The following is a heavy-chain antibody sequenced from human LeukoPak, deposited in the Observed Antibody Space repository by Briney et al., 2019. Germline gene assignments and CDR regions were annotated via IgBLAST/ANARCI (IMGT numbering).Heavy chain of an antibody. CDR2: NYNNGKT. Sequence: SETLSLTCTVSGGSLSRYCWSWIRQPPGKGLEWIGYNYNNGKTHYNPSLKSRATISLDTSKNQFSLKLSSVTAADTTGSYCARHPYGILTGYSYSWFDPWGQGTLVTVSS. D-gene: IGHD3-9*01. CDR3: ARHPYGILTGYSYSWFDP. V-gene: IGHV4-59*08. J-gene: IGHJ5*02. CDR1: GGSLSRYC.